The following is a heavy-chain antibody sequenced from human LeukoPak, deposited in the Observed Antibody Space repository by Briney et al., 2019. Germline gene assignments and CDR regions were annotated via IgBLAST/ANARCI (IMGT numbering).Heavy chain of an antibody. D-gene: IGHD2-2*01. CDR3: AKDLEPAATYYYGMDV. CDR1: GFTFSSYG. Sequence: GGSLRLSCAASGFTFSSYGMHWVRQAPGKGLEWVAVISYDGSNKYYADSVKGRFTISRDNSKNTLYLQMNSLRAEDTAVYYCAKDLEPAATYYYGMDVWGQGTTVTVSS. V-gene: IGHV3-30*18. CDR2: ISYDGSNK. J-gene: IGHJ6*02.